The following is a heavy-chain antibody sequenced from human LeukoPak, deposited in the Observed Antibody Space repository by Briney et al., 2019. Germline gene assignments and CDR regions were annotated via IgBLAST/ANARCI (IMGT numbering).Heavy chain of an antibody. V-gene: IGHV4-39*07. J-gene: IGHJ6*03. Sequence: SETLSLTCAASGGSISSSSYYWGWIRQPPGQGLEGLGYIYYGGSTYDNPSLKRRITIIVDTSKNQLSLKQSSVTAADTAVYYCARVKWGSTRCYTCYYYYMDVWGKGTTVTVSS. CDR1: GGSISSSSYY. CDR2: IYYGGST. CDR3: ARVKWGSTRCYTCYYYYMDV. D-gene: IGHD2-2*02.